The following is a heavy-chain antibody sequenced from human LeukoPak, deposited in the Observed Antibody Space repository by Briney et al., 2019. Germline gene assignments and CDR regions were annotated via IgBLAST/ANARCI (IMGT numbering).Heavy chain of an antibody. J-gene: IGHJ4*02. V-gene: IGHV4-39*07. CDR2: IYYSGST. CDR1: GGSISSSSYY. CDR3: ARVGRGVVIQSFDY. Sequence: PSETLSLTCTVSGGSISSSSYYWGWIRQPPGKGLEWIGSIYYSGSTYYNPSLKSRVTISVDTSKNQFSLKLSSVTAADTAVYYCARVGRGVVIQSFDYWGQGTLVTVSS. D-gene: IGHD4-23*01.